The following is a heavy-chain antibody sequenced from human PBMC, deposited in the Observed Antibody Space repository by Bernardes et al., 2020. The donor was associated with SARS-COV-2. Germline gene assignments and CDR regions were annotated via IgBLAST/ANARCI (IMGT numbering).Heavy chain of an antibody. J-gene: IGHJ4*02. CDR2: ISNSSTYK. D-gene: IGHD3-16*01. CDR1: GFTFHTFS. V-gene: IGHV3-21*01. Sequence: GGSLRLSCAASGFTFHTFSMNWVRQAPGKGLEWLSSISNSSTYKYYADSVKGRFTISRDNAKNSLYLQMNSLRDEDTAVYYCAREGEGSPLGWGQGTLVTVSS. CDR3: AREGEGSPLG.